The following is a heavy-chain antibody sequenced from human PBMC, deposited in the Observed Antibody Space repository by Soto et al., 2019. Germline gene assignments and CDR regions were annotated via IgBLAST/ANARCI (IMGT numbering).Heavy chain of an antibody. CDR1: GYSFSHYF. J-gene: IGHJ5*02. CDR2: INSSNGGT. CDR3: AREAYSASFGYVTNHNWFDP. D-gene: IGHD2-2*03. V-gene: IGHV1-2*02. Sequence: ASVKVSCKASGYSFSHYFMHWVRQVPGQGLEGMGWINSSNGGTKYSQKFQGRLTITTDTSTSTAYMELSRLTSDDTAIYYCAREAYSASFGYVTNHNWFDPWGQGTLVTVSS.